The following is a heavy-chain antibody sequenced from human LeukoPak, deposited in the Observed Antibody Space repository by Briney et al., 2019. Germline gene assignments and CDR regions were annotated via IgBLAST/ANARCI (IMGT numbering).Heavy chain of an antibody. CDR1: GFTFSTYS. CDR2: IISSSAYI. CDR3: ARDWGGYCSSTSCYSHMDV. D-gene: IGHD2-2*01. Sequence: GSLRLSCAASGFTFSTYSMNWVRQAPGKGLEWVSSIISSSAYIFYADSVKGRFTISRDNAKNSLYLQMNSLRAEDTAVYYCARDWGGYCSSTSCYSHMDVWGKGTTVTVSS. J-gene: IGHJ6*03. V-gene: IGHV3-21*01.